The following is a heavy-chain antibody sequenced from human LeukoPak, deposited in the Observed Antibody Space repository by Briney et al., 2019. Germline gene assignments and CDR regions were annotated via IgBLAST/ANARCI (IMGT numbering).Heavy chain of an antibody. D-gene: IGHD4-17*01. CDR1: GFTFSSNG. CDR2: ISYEGSTK. CDR3: ARWIVRDLRTPVTRFWFDY. V-gene: IGHV3-30*03. J-gene: IGHJ4*02. Sequence: PGGSLRLSCVASGFTFSSNGIHWVRQAPGKGLEWVAVISYEGSTKYYADSVKGRFTISRDNSRNTVYLQVNSLRAEDTAVYYCARWIVRDLRTPVTRFWFDYWGQGTLVTVSS.